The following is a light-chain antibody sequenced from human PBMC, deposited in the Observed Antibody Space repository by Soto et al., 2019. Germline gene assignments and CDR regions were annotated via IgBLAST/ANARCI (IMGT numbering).Light chain of an antibody. CDR3: QSFDISLSGYV. CDR1: SSNIGADCD. J-gene: IGLJ1*01. V-gene: IGLV1-40*01. CDR2: ANN. Sequence: QSVLTQPPSVSGAPGQTVTISCSGSSSNIGADCDVHWYRQLPGTAPKLLIYANNNRPAGVPDRFSASKSGTSASLAITGLQAEGEADYYCQSFDISLSGYVFASGTKVTVL.